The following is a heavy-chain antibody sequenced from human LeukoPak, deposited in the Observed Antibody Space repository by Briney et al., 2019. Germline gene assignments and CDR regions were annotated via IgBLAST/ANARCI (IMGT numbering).Heavy chain of an antibody. Sequence: TSETLSLTCTVSGGSISSYYWSWIRQPPGKGLEWIGRIHTSGSTNHNPSLKGRVTLSVDKSKNQFSLKLSSVTAADTAVYYCARVSVARGYADYWGQGTLVTVSS. CDR2: IHTSGST. J-gene: IGHJ4*02. V-gene: IGHV4-4*07. D-gene: IGHD6-25*01. CDR1: GGSISSYY. CDR3: ARVSVARGYADY.